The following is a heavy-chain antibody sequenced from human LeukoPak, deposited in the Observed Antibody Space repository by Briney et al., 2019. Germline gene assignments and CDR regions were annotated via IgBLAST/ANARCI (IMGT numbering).Heavy chain of an antibody. V-gene: IGHV3-23*01. D-gene: IGHD3-10*01. Sequence: PGGSLRLSCAASGFTFSDFWMHWVRQAPGKGLEWVSAISGSGGSTYYADSVKGRFTISRDNSKNTLYLQMNSLRAEDTAVYYCAKFGLPDLDYWGQGTLVTVSS. CDR3: AKFGLPDLDY. J-gene: IGHJ4*02. CDR1: GFTFSDFW. CDR2: ISGSGGST.